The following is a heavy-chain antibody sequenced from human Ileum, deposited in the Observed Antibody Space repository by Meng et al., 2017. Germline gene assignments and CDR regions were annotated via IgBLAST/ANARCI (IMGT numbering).Heavy chain of an antibody. CDR3: GSARYDN. J-gene: IGHJ4*02. Sequence: QVQLQQWGAGLLKPSETLSLTCVVYGGSFSANYWTWIRQPPGKGLEWIGEINHNGNTNYKPSLKSRVTISVDTSKKQFSLRLTSVTAADTAVYYCGSARYDNWGQGTLVTVSS. CDR1: GGSFSANY. V-gene: IGHV4-34*01. CDR2: INHNGNT.